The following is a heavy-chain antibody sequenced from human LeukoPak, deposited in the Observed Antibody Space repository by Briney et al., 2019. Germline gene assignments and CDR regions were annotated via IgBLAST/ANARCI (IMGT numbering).Heavy chain of an antibody. CDR3: ARVSWERYYDSGSDHYYYMDV. V-gene: IGHV4-4*07. D-gene: IGHD3-10*01. Sequence: KPSETLSLTCTVSGGSIRSYYWNWIRQPAGKGLEWIGRIYTSGSTNYNPSLKSRVTMSVDTSRNQFSLKSSSVTAADTAVYYCARVSWERYYDSGSDHYYYMDVWGKGTTVTISS. J-gene: IGHJ6*03. CDR2: IYTSGST. CDR1: GGSIRSYY.